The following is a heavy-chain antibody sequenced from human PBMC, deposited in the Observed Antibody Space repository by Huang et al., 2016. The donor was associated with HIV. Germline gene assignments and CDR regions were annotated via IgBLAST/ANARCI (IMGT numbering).Heavy chain of an antibody. Sequence: QVQLVQSGAEVKKPGSSVKVSCKASGGSFRNFAIGWVRQAPGQGLEWMRGSIPTLGTANYAQKFQGRVTIIADESTSTAYMELSSLRSEDTAVYYCATVDYYDTSGPQRGYFDNWGQGTLVTVSS. CDR1: GGSFRNFA. CDR3: ATVDYYDTSGPQRGYFDN. V-gene: IGHV1-69*01. J-gene: IGHJ4*02. CDR2: SIPTLGTA. D-gene: IGHD3-22*01.